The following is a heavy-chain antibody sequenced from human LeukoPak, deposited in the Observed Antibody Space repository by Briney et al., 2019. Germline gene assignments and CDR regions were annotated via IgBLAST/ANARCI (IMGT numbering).Heavy chain of an antibody. J-gene: IGHJ6*02. V-gene: IGHV3-66*02. Sequence: GGSLRLSCAASGVTFNNAYMNWVRQAPGRGLEGVSVIYSDGSTYYTDAVKGRFTISRDNSKNTLYLQMNSLPPEDTAVYYCARDPGLRNGVDVWGQGTTVTASS. CDR2: IYSDGST. D-gene: IGHD2-21*01. CDR1: GVTFNNAY. CDR3: ARDPGLRNGVDV.